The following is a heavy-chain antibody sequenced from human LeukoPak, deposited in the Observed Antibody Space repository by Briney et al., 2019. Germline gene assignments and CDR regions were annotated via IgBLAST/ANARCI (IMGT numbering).Heavy chain of an antibody. D-gene: IGHD6-13*01. CDR3: ARDFCGSSWYLCTLDY. CDR2: ISGSGGST. CDR1: GFTFSSYG. Sequence: PGGTLRLSCAASGFTFSSYGMSWVRQAPGKGLEWVSAISGSGGSTYYADSVKGRFTISRDNSKNTLYLQMNSLRAEDTAVYYCARDFCGSSWYLCTLDYWGQGTLVTVSS. J-gene: IGHJ4*02. V-gene: IGHV3-23*01.